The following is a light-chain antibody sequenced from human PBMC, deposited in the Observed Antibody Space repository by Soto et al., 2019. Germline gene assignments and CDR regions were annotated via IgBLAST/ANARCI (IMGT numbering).Light chain of an antibody. Sequence: EIVLAQSPGTLSLSPGERATLSCRASQSVSSSYLAWYQQKPGQAPRLLIYGASSRATGIQDRFSGSGSGTDFTLTIRRLEPEDFAVYYCQQYGNSPQTFGQGTKVDIK. V-gene: IGKV3-20*01. CDR1: QSVSSSY. CDR2: GAS. CDR3: QQYGNSPQT. J-gene: IGKJ1*01.